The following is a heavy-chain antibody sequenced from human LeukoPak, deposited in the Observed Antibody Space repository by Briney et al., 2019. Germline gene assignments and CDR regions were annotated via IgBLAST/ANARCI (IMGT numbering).Heavy chain of an antibody. D-gene: IGHD3-10*01. CDR1: GFSFSTFR. V-gene: IGHV3-64*02. CDR2: ISSDGGST. J-gene: IGHJ4*02. Sequence: PGGSLRLSCAASGFSFSTFRMHWVRQAPGKGLEYLSGISSDGGSTYYAASVKGRFTISRDNSKNTLYLQMGSLRAEDMAVYYCTIQIRGVIYWGQGTLVTVSS. CDR3: TIQIRGVIY.